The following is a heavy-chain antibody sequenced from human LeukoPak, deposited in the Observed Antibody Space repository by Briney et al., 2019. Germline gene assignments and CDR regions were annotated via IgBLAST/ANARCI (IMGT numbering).Heavy chain of an antibody. Sequence: SQTLSLTCDISGDSVSSQSAAWNWIRQSPSRGLEWLGRTYYRSKWCSDSPLSVKSRITIKADTSKNQISLQLNSVTPEDTGVYYCASSTNWYNWFDPWGQGTLVTVSS. V-gene: IGHV6-1*01. J-gene: IGHJ5*02. CDR1: GDSVSSQSAA. CDR3: ASSTNWYNWFDP. D-gene: IGHD5-24*01. CDR2: TYYRSKWCS.